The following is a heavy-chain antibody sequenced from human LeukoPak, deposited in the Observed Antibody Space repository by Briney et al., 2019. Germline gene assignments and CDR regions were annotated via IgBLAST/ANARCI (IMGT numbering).Heavy chain of an antibody. J-gene: IGHJ4*02. CDR3: AKDTREIGKRYYYDSSGHSDY. CDR2: ISGSGTST. CDR1: GFTFSSYA. V-gene: IGHV3-23*01. D-gene: IGHD3-22*01. Sequence: PGGSLRLSCTASGFTFSSYAMSWVRQAPGKGLEWVSAISGSGTSTYYADSVKGRFTISRDNSKNTLYLQMNSLRAEDTAVYYCAKDTREIGKRYYYDSSGHSDYWGQGTLVTVSS.